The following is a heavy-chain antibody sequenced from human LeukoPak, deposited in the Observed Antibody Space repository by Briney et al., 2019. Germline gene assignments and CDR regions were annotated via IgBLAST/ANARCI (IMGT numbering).Heavy chain of an antibody. J-gene: IGHJ6*02. V-gene: IGHV3-66*01. Sequence: PGGSLRLSCAASGFTVSSNYMSWVRQAPGKGLEWLSVIYSGGSIYYADSVKGRFTISRDNSKNTVYLQMNSLRAEDTAVYYCASLSSLTTVTGYCYYGMDVWGQGTTVTVSS. CDR3: ASLSSLTTVTGYCYYGMDV. D-gene: IGHD4-11*01. CDR2: IYSGGSI. CDR1: GFTVSSNY.